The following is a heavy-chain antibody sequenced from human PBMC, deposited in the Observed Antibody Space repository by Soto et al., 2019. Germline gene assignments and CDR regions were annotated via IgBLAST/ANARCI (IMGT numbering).Heavy chain of an antibody. D-gene: IGHD6-6*01. V-gene: IGHV4-34*01. Sequence: SETLSLTCAVYGGSFSGYYWSWIRQPPGKGLEWIGEINHSGSTNYNPSLKSRVTLSVDTSKNQFSLKLSSVTAADTAVYYCARGGRRVAARIWWFDPWGQGTLVTVSS. CDR2: INHSGST. CDR1: GGSFSGYY. J-gene: IGHJ5*02. CDR3: ARGGRRVAARIWWFDP.